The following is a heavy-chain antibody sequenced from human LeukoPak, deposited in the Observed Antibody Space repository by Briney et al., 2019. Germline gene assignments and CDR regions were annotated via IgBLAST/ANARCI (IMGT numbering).Heavy chain of an antibody. D-gene: IGHD3-9*01. V-gene: IGHV4-59*01. CDR2: IYYSGST. CDR1: AGSISSYY. Sequence: SETLSLTCTVSAGSISSYYWSWIRQPPGKGLEWNGYIYYSGSTNYNPSLKSRVTISVDTSKNQFSLKLSSVTAADTAVYYCAGSVLRYFDAFDIWGQGTMVTVSS. J-gene: IGHJ3*02. CDR3: AGSVLRYFDAFDI.